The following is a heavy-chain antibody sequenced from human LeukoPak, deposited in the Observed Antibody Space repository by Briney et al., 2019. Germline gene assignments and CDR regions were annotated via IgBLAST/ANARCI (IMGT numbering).Heavy chain of an antibody. D-gene: IGHD4-17*01. J-gene: IGHJ3*02. CDR1: GYSINSGYY. V-gene: IGHV4-38-2*01. Sequence: SETLSLTCAVSGYSINSGYYWGWIRQPPGKGLEWIGGIYHSGTTYYNPSLKSRVTISVDTSKNQFSLKLSSVTAADTAVYYCARLKSFSGYFGVFDIWGQGTMVTVSS. CDR2: IYHSGTT. CDR3: ARLKSFSGYFGVFDI.